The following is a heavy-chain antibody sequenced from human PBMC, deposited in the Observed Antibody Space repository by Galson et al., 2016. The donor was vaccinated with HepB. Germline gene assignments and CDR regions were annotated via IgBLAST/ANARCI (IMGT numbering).Heavy chain of an antibody. CDR1: GFSLSTSGMC. CDR2: IDWDDDK. V-gene: IGHV2-70*01. Sequence: PALVKPTQTLTLTCTFSGFSLSTSGMCVSWIRQPPGKALEWLALIDWDDDKYYSTSLKTRLTISKDTSKNQVVLTMTNMDPVDTATYYCARIYDSSGYYLYGGGNIDYWGQGTLVTVSS. J-gene: IGHJ4*02. D-gene: IGHD3-22*01. CDR3: ARIYDSSGYYLYGGGNIDY.